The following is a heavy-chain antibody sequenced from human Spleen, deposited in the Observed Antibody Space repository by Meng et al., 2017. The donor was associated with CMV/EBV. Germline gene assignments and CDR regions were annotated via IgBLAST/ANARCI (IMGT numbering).Heavy chain of an antibody. CDR1: GFTFGSFA. D-gene: IGHD6-6*01. Sequence: GESLKISCAASGFTFGSFAMSWVRQAPGKGLEWVANIKQDGSTKYYVDSVEGRFTISRDNAKNSLYVQMNSLRVDDTAVYYCARIGYSSSSTDYWGQGTLVTVSS. CDR3: ARIGYSSSSTDY. V-gene: IGHV3-7*01. CDR2: IKQDGSTK. J-gene: IGHJ4*02.